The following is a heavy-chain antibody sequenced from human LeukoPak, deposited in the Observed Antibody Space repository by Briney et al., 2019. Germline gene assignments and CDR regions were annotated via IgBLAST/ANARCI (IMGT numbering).Heavy chain of an antibody. Sequence: SQTLSLTCTVSGGSISSGGYYWSWIRQPPGQGLECIGHIYFTGSTTYNPSLKSRVTISVDTSQNQFSLSLTSVTSADTAVYYCARVTAAGGGFDHWGQGTLVTVSS. CDR1: GGSISSGGYY. D-gene: IGHD2-15*01. V-gene: IGHV4-61*08. CDR2: IYFTGST. CDR3: ARVTAAGGGFDH. J-gene: IGHJ4*02.